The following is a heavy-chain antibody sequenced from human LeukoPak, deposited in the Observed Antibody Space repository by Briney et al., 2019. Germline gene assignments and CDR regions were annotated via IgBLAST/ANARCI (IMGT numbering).Heavy chain of an antibody. J-gene: IGHJ4*02. Sequence: PGGSLRLSCAASGFTFSSYWMHWVRQAPGKGRVWVSRINSDGSTITYADSVKGRFTISRDNARNSLYLQMNSLRAEDTAVYYCARVTVSSSEVIFDHWGQGSLVTVSS. V-gene: IGHV3-74*01. CDR2: INSDGSTI. CDR1: GFTFSSYW. CDR3: ARVTVSSSEVIFDH. D-gene: IGHD1-20*01.